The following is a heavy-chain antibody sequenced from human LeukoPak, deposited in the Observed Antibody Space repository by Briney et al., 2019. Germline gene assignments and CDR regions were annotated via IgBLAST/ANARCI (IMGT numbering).Heavy chain of an antibody. J-gene: IGHJ4*02. CDR1: GFTFSSYS. CDR3: AKESPYYDFWSGLLDY. Sequence: GGSLRLSCAASGFTFSSYSMNWVRQAPGKGLEWVSSISSSSSYIYYADSVKGRFTISRDKSKNTLYLQMNSLRAEDTAVYYCAKESPYYDFWSGLLDYWGQGTLVTVSS. CDR2: ISSSSSYI. V-gene: IGHV3-21*04. D-gene: IGHD3-3*01.